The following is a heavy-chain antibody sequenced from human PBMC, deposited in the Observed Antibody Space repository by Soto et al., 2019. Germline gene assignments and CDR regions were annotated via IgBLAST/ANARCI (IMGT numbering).Heavy chain of an antibody. D-gene: IGHD3-22*01. V-gene: IGHV3-30-3*01. CDR3: ARGNYYDSSGYYLTTQASGAFDI. Sequence: PGGSLRLSCAASGFTFSSYAMHWVRQAPGKGLEWVAVISYDGSNKYYADSVKGRFTISRDNSKNTLYLQMNSLRAEDTAVYYCARGNYYDSSGYYLTTQASGAFDIWGQGTMVTVSS. CDR2: ISYDGSNK. CDR1: GFTFSSYA. J-gene: IGHJ3*02.